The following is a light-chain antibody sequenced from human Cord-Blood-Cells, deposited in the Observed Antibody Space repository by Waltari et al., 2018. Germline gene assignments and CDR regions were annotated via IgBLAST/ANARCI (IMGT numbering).Light chain of an antibody. Sequence: QSALTQPRSVSGSPGQSVTISCTGTSSDVGGYNYVSWYQQHPGNAPKPLIYDVSKRPSGVPDRFSGSKSGNTASLTISGLQAEDEADYYCCSYAGSYTLVFGGGTKLTLL. CDR2: DVS. J-gene: IGLJ2*01. CDR1: SSDVGGYNY. CDR3: CSYAGSYTLV. V-gene: IGLV2-11*01.